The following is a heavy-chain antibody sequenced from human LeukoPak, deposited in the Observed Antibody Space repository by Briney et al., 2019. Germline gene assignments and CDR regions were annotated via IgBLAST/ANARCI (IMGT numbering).Heavy chain of an antibody. CDR2: IIPILGIA. CDR3: ATSSPSDY. V-gene: IGHV1-69*02. CDR1: GGTFSSYT. D-gene: IGHD6-6*01. J-gene: IGHJ4*02. Sequence: SVKVSXKASGGTFSSYTISWVRQAPGQGLEWMGRIIPILGIANYAQKFQGRVTITADKSTSTACMELSSLRSEDTAVYYCATSSPSDYWGQGTLVTVSS.